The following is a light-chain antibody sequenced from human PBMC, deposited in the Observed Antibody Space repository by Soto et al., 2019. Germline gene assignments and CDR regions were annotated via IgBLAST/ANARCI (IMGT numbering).Light chain of an antibody. J-gene: IGLJ1*01. CDR3: RSYTRISTLV. Sequence: QSALTQPASVSGSPGQSITISCTGTSSDVGGYNYVSWYQQHPGKAPKLMIYEVSNRPSGVSNRFSGSKSGNTASLTISGLQAEDEADYYCRSYTRISTLVFGTGTKRTVL. V-gene: IGLV2-14*01. CDR1: SSDVGGYNY. CDR2: EVS.